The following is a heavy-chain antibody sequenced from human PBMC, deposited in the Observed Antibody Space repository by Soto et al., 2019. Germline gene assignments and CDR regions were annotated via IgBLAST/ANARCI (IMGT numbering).Heavy chain of an antibody. J-gene: IGHJ6*02. CDR2: ISGSTTTI. V-gene: IGHV3-48*02. CDR1: GFTFSSYS. D-gene: IGHD2-15*01. CDR3: ARAPVDYGMDD. Sequence: EVQLVESGGGLVQPGGSLRLSCAASGFTFSSYSVNWVRQAPGKGLEWISYISGSTTTIYYADSVKGRFTISRDKAKNSLYLQMNSLRYEDTAVYYCARAPVDYGMDDWGQGTTVTVSS.